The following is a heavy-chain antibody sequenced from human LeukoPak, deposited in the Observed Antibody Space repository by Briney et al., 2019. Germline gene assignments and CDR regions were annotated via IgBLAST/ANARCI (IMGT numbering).Heavy chain of an antibody. CDR3: ARVTWFPGSSYYYMDV. CDR2: ISDSGTT. CDR1: GGSISRYY. D-gene: IGHD3-9*01. Sequence: PSETLSLTCTVSGGSISRYYWSWLRQPPGKGLEGFGYISDSGTTNYNPSLKSRVTISVDTSKKEFSLKLSSVTAADTAVYFCARVTWFPGSSYYYMDVWGKGTTVTVSS. J-gene: IGHJ6*03. V-gene: IGHV4-59*01.